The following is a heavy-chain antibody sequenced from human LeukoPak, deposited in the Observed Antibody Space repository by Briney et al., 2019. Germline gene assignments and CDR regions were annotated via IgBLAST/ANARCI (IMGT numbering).Heavy chain of an antibody. CDR1: GFTFSSYG. V-gene: IGHV3-30*02. CDR3: AKDQCSSTSCYSRYYYYYYMDV. Sequence: GGSLRLSCAASGFTFSSYGMHWVRQAPGKGLEWVAFIRYDGSNKYYADSVKGRFTISRDNSKNTLYLQMNSLRAEDTAVYYCAKDQCSSTSCYSRYYYYYYMDVWGQGTTVTVSS. D-gene: IGHD2-2*02. J-gene: IGHJ6*03. CDR2: IRYDGSNK.